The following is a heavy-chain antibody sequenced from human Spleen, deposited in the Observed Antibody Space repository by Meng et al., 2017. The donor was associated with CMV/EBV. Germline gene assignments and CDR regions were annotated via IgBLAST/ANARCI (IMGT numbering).Heavy chain of an antibody. J-gene: IGHJ3*02. CDR1: GFTFSSYW. D-gene: IGHD2-15*01. CDR3: ARDGGAFDI. CDR2: ISSSGSIR. Sequence: GESLKISCAASGFTFSSYWMSWVRQAPGKGLEFVSYISSSGSIRYYADSVKGRFTISRDNAKNSLYLQMNSLRAEDTAVYYCARDGGAFDIWGQGTMVTVSS. V-gene: IGHV3-48*04.